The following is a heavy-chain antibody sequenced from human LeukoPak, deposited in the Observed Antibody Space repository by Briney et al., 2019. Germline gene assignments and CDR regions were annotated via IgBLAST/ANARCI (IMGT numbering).Heavy chain of an antibody. CDR2: IYYSGST. CDR3: ARHSSIFGVVTQFDP. V-gene: IGHV4-59*08. J-gene: IGHJ5*02. CDR1: GGSISSYY. Sequence: SETLSLTCTVSGGSISSYYWSWIRQPPGKGLEWIGYIYYSGSTNYNPSLKSRVTISVDTSKNQFSLKLSSVTAADTAVYYCARHSSIFGVVTQFDPWGQGTLVTVSS. D-gene: IGHD3-3*01.